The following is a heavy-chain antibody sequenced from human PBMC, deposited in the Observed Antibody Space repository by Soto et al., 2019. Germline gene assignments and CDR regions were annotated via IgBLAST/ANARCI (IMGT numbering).Heavy chain of an antibody. CDR1: GYSISSSGFY. CDR3: VRHDGTVDLNWFDP. D-gene: IGHD4-17*01. Sequence: QLQLQESGPGLVRPSETLSLTCIVSGYSISSSGFYWGWIRQPPGKGLEWIGSIYFGGSTYYNPSLKSRVTIYVDTSKNQFSLNVMSATAADTAVYYCVRHDGTVDLNWFDPWGQGTLVTVSS. V-gene: IGHV4-39*01. CDR2: IYFGGST. J-gene: IGHJ5*02.